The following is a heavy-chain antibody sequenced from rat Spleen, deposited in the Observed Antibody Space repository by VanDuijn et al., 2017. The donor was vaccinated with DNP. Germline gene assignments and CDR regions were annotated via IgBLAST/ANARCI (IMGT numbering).Heavy chain of an antibody. J-gene: IGHJ4*01. Sequence: EVLLVESGGGLVQPGRSLKLSCAASGFTFSNFGMAWVRQTPTKGLEWVASISTSGGSTYYRDSVKGRFTVSRDNAKSTLYLQMDSLRSEDTATYYCARRNLGDAWGQGASVTVSS. CDR1: GFTFSNFG. D-gene: IGHD4-6*01. CDR2: ISTSGGST. CDR3: ARRNLGDA. V-gene: IGHV5S13*01.